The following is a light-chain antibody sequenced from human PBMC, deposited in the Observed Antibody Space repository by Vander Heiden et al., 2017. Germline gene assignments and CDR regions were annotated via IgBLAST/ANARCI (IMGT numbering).Light chain of an antibody. V-gene: IGKV1-5*03. CDR2: KAT. CDR3: QQYETYSI. CDR1: QSISTW. J-gene: IGKJ2*01. Sequence: DIQMTQSPSTLSAPVGDTVTITCRASQSISTWLAWYQQQPGRVPKLLIFKATALAGGVPSRFSGSGSDTEFTLTISGLQPEDFATYYCQQYETYSIFGQGTKLE.